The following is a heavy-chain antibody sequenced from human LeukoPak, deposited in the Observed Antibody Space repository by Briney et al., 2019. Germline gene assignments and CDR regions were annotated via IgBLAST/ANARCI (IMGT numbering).Heavy chain of an antibody. J-gene: IGHJ4*02. CDR2: IYYSGST. V-gene: IGHV4-30-4*08. CDR3: ARVLAARLRRAGPIDY. Sequence: TSQTLSLTCTVSGGSISSGDYYWSWIRQPPGKGLEWIGYIYYSGSTYYNPSLKSRVTISVDTPKNQFSLKLSSVTAADTAVYYCARVLAARLRRAGPIDYWGQGTLVTVSS. D-gene: IGHD6-6*01. CDR1: GGSISSGDYY.